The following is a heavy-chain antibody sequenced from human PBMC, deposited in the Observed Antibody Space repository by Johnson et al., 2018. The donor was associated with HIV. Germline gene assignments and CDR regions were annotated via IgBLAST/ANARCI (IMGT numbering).Heavy chain of an antibody. CDR1: GFTFDDYG. D-gene: IGHD6-13*01. CDR3: AREGAAVGKAFAI. J-gene: IGHJ3*02. Sequence: EVQLVESGGGVVRPGGYLRLSCAASGFTFDDYGMSWVRQAPGKGLDWVSGINWNAGSTGYADPVTGRFTISSDKAKMSLYLQMNSLRAEDTALYYCAREGAAVGKAFAIWGQGTMVTVSS. CDR2: INWNAGST. V-gene: IGHV3-20*04.